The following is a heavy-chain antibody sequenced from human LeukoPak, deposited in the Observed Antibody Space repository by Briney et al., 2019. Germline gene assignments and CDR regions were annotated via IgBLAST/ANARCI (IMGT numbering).Heavy chain of an antibody. CDR1: GFTFNDYA. CDR2: ISGRDDGT. D-gene: IGHD2-21*02. CDR3: VKDWRDESNCGGDCLQY. J-gene: IGHJ4*02. Sequence: PGGSLRLSCAASGFTFNDYAMAWVRQAPGKELEWVSAISGRDDGTFYANSVRGRFTISRDNSKNTLYLHMNSLRAEDTAVYYCVKDWRDESNCGGDCLQYWGQGTLVTVSS. V-gene: IGHV3-23*01.